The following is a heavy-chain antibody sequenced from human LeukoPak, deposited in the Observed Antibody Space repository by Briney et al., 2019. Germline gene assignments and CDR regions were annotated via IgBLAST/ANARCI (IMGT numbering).Heavy chain of an antibody. J-gene: IGHJ4*02. V-gene: IGHV2-5*02. Sequence: SGPTLVNPTQTLTLTCTFSGFSLSTSGVGVGWIRQPPGIALVWLALIYWDDDKRYSPSLKSRLTITKDTSKNQVVLIMTNMGPVDTATYYCAHRRGIAVAGPFDYWGQGTLVTVSS. CDR3: AHRRGIAVAGPFDY. CDR1: GFSLSTSGVG. CDR2: IYWDDDK. D-gene: IGHD6-19*01.